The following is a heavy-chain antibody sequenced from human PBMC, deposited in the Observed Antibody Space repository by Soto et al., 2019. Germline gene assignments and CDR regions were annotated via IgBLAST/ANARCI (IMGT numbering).Heavy chain of an antibody. V-gene: IGHV1-3*01. CDR3: ARDYYRFNSGYGFSMDV. J-gene: IGHJ6*02. D-gene: IGHD5-12*01. Sequence: EASVKVSCKASGYTFTSYAMHWVRQAPGQRLEWMAWINAGNGNTKYSQKFQGRVTITRDTSASTAYMELSSLRSEDTAVYYCARDYYRFNSGYGFSMDVWGQGTTVTVSS. CDR2: INAGNGNT. CDR1: GYTFTSYA.